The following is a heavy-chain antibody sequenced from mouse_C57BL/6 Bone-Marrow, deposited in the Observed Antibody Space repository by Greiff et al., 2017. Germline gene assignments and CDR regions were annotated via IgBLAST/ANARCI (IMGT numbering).Heavy chain of an antibody. CDR2: IYPGSGST. J-gene: IGHJ1*03. Sequence: QVQLQQPGAELVKPGASVKMSCKASGYTFTSYWITWVKQRPGQGLEWIGDIYPGSGSTNYNEKFKSKATLTVDTSSSTAYMQLSSLTSEDSAVYYGASYYYGSSSCDVWGRGTTATVTS. D-gene: IGHD1-1*01. CDR1: GYTFTSYW. V-gene: IGHV1-55*01. CDR3: ASYYYGSSSCDV.